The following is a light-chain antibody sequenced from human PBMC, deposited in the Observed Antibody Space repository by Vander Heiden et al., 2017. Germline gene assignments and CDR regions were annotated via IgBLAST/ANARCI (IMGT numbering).Light chain of an antibody. J-gene: IGKJ2*01. CDR3: QQYGTSPAT. Sequence: EIVLTHPPGTLSLSPGERATLSCRASQSVRSNFLAWYQQNPGQAPRLLIYGASSRATGIPDRFTGSGSGTDFALTISRLEPEDFAVYYCQQYGTSPATFGQGTKVEIK. CDR2: GAS. CDR1: QSVRSNF. V-gene: IGKV3-20*01.